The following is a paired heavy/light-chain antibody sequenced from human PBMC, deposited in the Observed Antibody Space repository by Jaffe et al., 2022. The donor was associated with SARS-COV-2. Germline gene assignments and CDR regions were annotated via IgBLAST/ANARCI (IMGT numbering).Light chain of an antibody. Sequence: EIVLTQSPATLSLSPGQGATLSCRASQSVSGYLAWYQQKPGQAPRLLIYDASNRATGIPARFSGSGSGTDFTLTISSLEPEDFAVYYCQQRSNWPLTFGPGTKVDIK. J-gene: IGKJ3*01. CDR1: QSVSGY. CDR3: QQRSNWPLT. CDR2: DAS. V-gene: IGKV3-11*01.
Heavy chain of an antibody. CDR3: ATSIVAVRYFDY. CDR2: IGGSGDTT. D-gene: IGHD6-13*01. Sequence: EVQVSESGGGLVQPGGSLRLSCAASGFIFYNHAMNWVRQAPGKGLEWVSAIGGSGDTTYYADSVKGRFTISRDNSKKTLYLHMNSLRAEDTAIYYCATSIVAVRYFDYWGQGTLVTVSS. J-gene: IGHJ4*02. V-gene: IGHV3-23*01. CDR1: GFIFYNHA.